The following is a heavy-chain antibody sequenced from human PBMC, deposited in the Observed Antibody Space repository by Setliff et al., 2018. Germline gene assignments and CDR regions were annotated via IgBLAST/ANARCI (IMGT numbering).Heavy chain of an antibody. J-gene: IGHJ4*02. CDR1: GYTFTSYG. CDR3: ARVTIAVAGYFDF. CDR2: IGAYNGNT. V-gene: IGHV1-18*01. D-gene: IGHD6-19*01. Sequence: GASVKVSCKASGYTFTSYGFSWVRQAPGQGLEWMGWIGAYNGNTYNAHKFQGRVTMTSDTSTSTAYMELRSLRSDDTAVYYCARVTIAVAGYFDFWGQGTQVTVSS.